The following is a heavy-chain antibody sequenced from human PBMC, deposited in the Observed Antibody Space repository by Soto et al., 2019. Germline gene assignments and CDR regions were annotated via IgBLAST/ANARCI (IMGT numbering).Heavy chain of an antibody. CDR2: MYSGGGT. CDR1: GFTVSNHY. J-gene: IGHJ6*04. D-gene: IGHD2-8*01. Sequence: EVQLLESGGGLVQPGGSLRLSCVASGFTVSNHYMTWVRQAPGKGLEWVSNMYSGGGTYYTESVKGRFTISRDSSTNTLYLQMDNVRAEDTAVYYCARDPGVKWAWGKGTTVTVSS. V-gene: IGHV3-66*01. CDR3: ARDPGVKWA.